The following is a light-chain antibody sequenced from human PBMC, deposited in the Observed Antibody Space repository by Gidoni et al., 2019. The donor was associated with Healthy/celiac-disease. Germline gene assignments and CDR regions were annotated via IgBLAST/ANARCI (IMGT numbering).Light chain of an antibody. V-gene: IGLV3-21*02. Sequence: SYVLTQPPSVSVAPGQTARITCGGNNIGSKRVNWYQQEPGQGPVLVVYDDSDRPAWSPERFSGSNAGNTATLTSSRVEAGDEADYYGQVWDSSSDHVVFGGGTKLTVL. CDR2: DDS. CDR1: NIGSKR. CDR3: QVWDSSSDHVV. J-gene: IGLJ2*01.